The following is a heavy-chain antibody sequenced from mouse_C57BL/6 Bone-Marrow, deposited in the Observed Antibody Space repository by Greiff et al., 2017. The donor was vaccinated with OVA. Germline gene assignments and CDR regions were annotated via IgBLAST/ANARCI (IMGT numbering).Heavy chain of an antibody. CDR2: IYPRDGST. Sequence: VKLVESDAELVKPGASVKISCKVSGYTFTDHTIHWMKQRPEQGLEWIGYIYPRDGSTKYNEKFKGKATLTADKSSSTAYMQLNSLTSEDSAVYFCARSRMVTTTGYAMDYWGQGTSVTVSS. D-gene: IGHD2-2*01. CDR1: GYTFTDHT. J-gene: IGHJ4*01. V-gene: IGHV1-78*01. CDR3: ARSRMVTTTGYAMDY.